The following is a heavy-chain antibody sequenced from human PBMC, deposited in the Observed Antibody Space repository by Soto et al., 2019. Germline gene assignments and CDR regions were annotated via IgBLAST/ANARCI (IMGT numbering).Heavy chain of an antibody. CDR2: IWYDGSNK. J-gene: IGHJ6*02. CDR1: GFTFSSYS. Sequence: GGSLRLSCAASGFTFSSYSMNWVRQAPGKGLEWVAVIWYDGSNKYYADSVKGRFTISRDNSKNTLYLQMNSLRAEDTAVYYCARERPGSYYHYYYYGMDVWGQGTTDTVSS. D-gene: IGHD1-26*01. CDR3: ARERPGSYYHYYYYGMDV. V-gene: IGHV3-33*08.